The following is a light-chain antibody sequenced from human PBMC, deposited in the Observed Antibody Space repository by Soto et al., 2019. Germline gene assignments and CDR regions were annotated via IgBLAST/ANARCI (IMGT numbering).Light chain of an antibody. J-gene: IGLJ2*01. CDR1: SSDLGDYDY. CDR3: SSYAGSNNLI. V-gene: IGLV2-8*01. CDR2: EVS. Sequence: QSDLTQPPSASGSPGQSGTISCTGTSSDLGDYDYVSWYQQHPGKAPKLMIYEVSKRPSGVPDRFSGSKSGNTASLTVTGLQAEDEADYYCSSYAGSNNLIFGGGTKLTVL.